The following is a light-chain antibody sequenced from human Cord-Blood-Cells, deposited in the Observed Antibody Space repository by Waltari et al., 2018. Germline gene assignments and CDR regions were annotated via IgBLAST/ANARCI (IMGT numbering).Light chain of an antibody. CDR3: CSYAGSYTFDYV. CDR1: SSDVGGYNY. CDR2: DVS. V-gene: IGLV2-11*01. J-gene: IGLJ1*01. Sequence: QSALTQPRSVSGSPGQSVTISCTGTSSDVGGYNYVSWYQQHPGKAPKLMIYDVSERPSGVPDRFSGSKSGNTASLTISGLQAEDEADYYCCSYAGSYTFDYVFGTGTKVTVL.